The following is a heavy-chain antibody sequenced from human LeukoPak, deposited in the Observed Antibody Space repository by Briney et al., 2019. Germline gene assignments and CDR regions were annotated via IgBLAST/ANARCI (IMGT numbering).Heavy chain of an antibody. Sequence: SETLSLTCTVSGGSISNYYWTWIRQPPGKGLEWIGYIYYTGATSYNPSLKSRVTISVDTSKNQFSLKLSSVTAADTAVYYCVVSWFGEVTDAFYFWGQGTMVTVSS. V-gene: IGHV4-59*12. CDR2: IYYTGAT. CDR3: VVSWFGEVTDAFYF. D-gene: IGHD3-10*01. CDR1: GGSISNYY. J-gene: IGHJ3*01.